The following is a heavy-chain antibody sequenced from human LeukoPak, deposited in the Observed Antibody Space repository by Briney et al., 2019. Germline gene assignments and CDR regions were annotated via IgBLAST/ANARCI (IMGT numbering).Heavy chain of an antibody. D-gene: IGHD3-22*01. CDR3: ARGAYYYED. CDR2: ISGSSSTI. J-gene: IGHJ4*02. CDR1: GFTFSSYA. Sequence: GGSLRLSCAASGFTFSSYAMSGGREAPGKRLEWVSAISGSSSTIYYADSVKGRFTISRDNAKNSLYLQMNSLRAEDTAVYYCARGAYYYEDWGQGTLVTVSS. V-gene: IGHV3-48*01.